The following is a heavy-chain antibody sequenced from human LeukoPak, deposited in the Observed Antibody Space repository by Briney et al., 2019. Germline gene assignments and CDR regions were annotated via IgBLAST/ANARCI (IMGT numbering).Heavy chain of an antibody. J-gene: IGHJ4*02. Sequence: ASVKVSCKASGYTFTSYYMHWVRQAPGQGLEWMGIINPSGGSTSYAQKFQGRVTRTRDTSTSTVYMELSSLRSEDTAVYYCARADSSGYHDYWGQGTLVTVSS. CDR1: GYTFTSYY. V-gene: IGHV1-46*01. D-gene: IGHD3-22*01. CDR3: ARADSSGYHDY. CDR2: INPSGGST.